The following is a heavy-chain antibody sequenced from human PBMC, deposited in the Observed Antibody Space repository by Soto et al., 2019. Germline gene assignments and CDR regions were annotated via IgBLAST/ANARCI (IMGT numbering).Heavy chain of an antibody. V-gene: IGHV1-3*01. Sequence: QVQLVQSGAEVKKPGASVKVSCKASGYTFTSYAMHWVRQAPGQRLEWMGWINAGNGNTKYSQKFQGRVTITRDTSASTAYMELSSLRSEDTAVYYCARESIWGGITGTPDYWGQGTLVTVSS. CDR3: ARESIWGGITGTPDY. CDR2: INAGNGNT. J-gene: IGHJ4*02. D-gene: IGHD1-20*01. CDR1: GYTFTSYA.